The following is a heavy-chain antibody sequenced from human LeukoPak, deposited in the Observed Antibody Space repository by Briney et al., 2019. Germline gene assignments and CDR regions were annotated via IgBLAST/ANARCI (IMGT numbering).Heavy chain of an antibody. J-gene: IGHJ6*03. Sequence: GWSLRLSCAASGFTFSSYAMSWVRQAPGKGLEWVSAISGSGGSTYYADSVKGRFTISRDNSKNTLYLQMSNLRAEDTAVYYCAKKGEWFGDTAYYMDVWGKGTTVTISS. CDR2: ISGSGGST. D-gene: IGHD3-3*01. CDR3: AKKGEWFGDTAYYMDV. CDR1: GFTFSSYA. V-gene: IGHV3-23*01.